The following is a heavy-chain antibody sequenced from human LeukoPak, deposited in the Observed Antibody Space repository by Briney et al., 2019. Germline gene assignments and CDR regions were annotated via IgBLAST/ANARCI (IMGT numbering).Heavy chain of an antibody. CDR1: GYSISSGYY. CDR3: AAENLDTAMVRIPY. Sequence: SETLSLTCAVSGYSISSGYYWGWMRQPPGKGLEWIGSMHHSGSTLYHPSLKSRVTISVDTSKNQFSLKLSSVTAADTAVYFCAAENLDTAMVRIPYWGQGNLVTVS. V-gene: IGHV4-38-2*01. CDR2: MHHSGST. D-gene: IGHD5-18*01. J-gene: IGHJ4*02.